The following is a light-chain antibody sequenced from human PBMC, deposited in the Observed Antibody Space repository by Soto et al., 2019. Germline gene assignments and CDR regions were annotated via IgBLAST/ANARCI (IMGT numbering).Light chain of an antibody. Sequence: EIVLTQSPGTLALSPGERATLSCRASQSVGNYLALYQQKPGQAPRLLIYDASNRATRIPDRFSGSGSGTEFTLTINSLEPEDFAVYYCQQRSNWPPKITFGQGTRLEIK. V-gene: IGKV3-11*01. J-gene: IGKJ5*01. CDR1: QSVGNY. CDR2: DAS. CDR3: QQRSNWPPKIT.